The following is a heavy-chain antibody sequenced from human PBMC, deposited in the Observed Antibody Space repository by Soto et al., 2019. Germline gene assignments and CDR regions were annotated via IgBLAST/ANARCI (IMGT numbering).Heavy chain of an antibody. D-gene: IGHD6-6*01. CDR3: ARPEYSSSSYGMDV. CDR2: ISSSSSTI. V-gene: IGHV3-48*02. J-gene: IGHJ6*02. Sequence: GGSLRLSCAASGFTFSSYSMNWARQAPGKGLEWVSYISSSSSTIYYADSVKGRFTISRDNAKNSLYLQMNSLRDEDTAVYYCARPEYSSSSYGMDVWGQGTTVTVSS. CDR1: GFTFSSYS.